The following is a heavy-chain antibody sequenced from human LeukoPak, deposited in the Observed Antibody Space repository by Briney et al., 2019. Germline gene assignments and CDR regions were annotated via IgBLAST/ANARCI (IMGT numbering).Heavy chain of an antibody. D-gene: IGHD4-11*01. CDR2: IKEDGSAQ. V-gene: IGHV3-7*01. Sequence: PGGSLRLSCAASGFTFNGYWMSWVRQAPGKGLEWVANIKEDGSAQYYVGSVKGRFTISRDNAKNSLNLQMNSLRAEDTAVYYCAREFDYSNPLGYWGQGTLVTVSS. CDR1: GFTFNGYW. J-gene: IGHJ4*02. CDR3: AREFDYSNPLGY.